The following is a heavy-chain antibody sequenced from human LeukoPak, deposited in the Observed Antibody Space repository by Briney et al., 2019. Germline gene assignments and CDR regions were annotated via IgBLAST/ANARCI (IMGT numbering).Heavy chain of an antibody. CDR1: GFTFNSYS. CDR3: ARDRVGSGSPPPLLPLDQ. V-gene: IGHV3-21*01. D-gene: IGHD3-22*01. CDR2: ISGSTNYT. Sequence: PGGSLRLSCAASGFTFNSYSMNWVRQAPGKGLEWVSSISGSTNYTHYADSVKGRFTISRDNAKNSLYLQMNSLRAEDTAVYYCARDRVGSGSPPPLLPLDQWGQGTLVTVSS. J-gene: IGHJ4*02.